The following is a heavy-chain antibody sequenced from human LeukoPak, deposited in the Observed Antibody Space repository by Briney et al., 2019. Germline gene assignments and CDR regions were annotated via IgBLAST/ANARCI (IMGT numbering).Heavy chain of an antibody. CDR3: ARERYYYDSSGYYFDY. D-gene: IGHD3-22*01. CDR1: GFIFSNYA. CDR2: ISSSSSYI. V-gene: IGHV3-21*01. Sequence: GGSLRLSCAASGFIFSNYAMSWVRQAPGKGLEWVSSISSSSSYIYYADSVKGRFTISRDNAKNSLYLQMNSLRAEDTAVYYCARERYYYDSSGYYFDYWGQGTLVTVSS. J-gene: IGHJ4*02.